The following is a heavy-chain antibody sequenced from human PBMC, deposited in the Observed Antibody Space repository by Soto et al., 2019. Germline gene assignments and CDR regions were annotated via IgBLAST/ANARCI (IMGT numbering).Heavy chain of an antibody. CDR2: ISAYNGNT. D-gene: IGHD3-10*01. J-gene: IGHJ5*02. CDR3: ARDTNYYGSGKIDWFEP. CDR1: GYTFTSYG. Sequence: ASVKVSCKASGYTFTSYGISWVRQAPGQGLEWMGWISAYNGNTNYAQKLQGRVTMTTDTSTSTAYMELRSLRSDDTAVYYCARDTNYYGSGKIDWFEPWGQGTLVTLSS. V-gene: IGHV1-18*01.